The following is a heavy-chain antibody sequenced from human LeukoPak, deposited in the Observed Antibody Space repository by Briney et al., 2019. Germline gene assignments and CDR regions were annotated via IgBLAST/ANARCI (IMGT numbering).Heavy chain of an antibody. V-gene: IGHV3-48*01. J-gene: IGHJ4*02. Sequence: QSGGSLRLSCAASGFTFSSNSMNWVRQAPGKVLEWVSYISSGSGTIYYADSVKGRLTISRDNAKNSLYLQMNSLRAEDTAVYYCPLELGEGFDYWGQGTLVTVSS. CDR2: ISSGSGTI. CDR1: GFTFSSNS. CDR3: PLELGEGFDY. D-gene: IGHD1-7*01.